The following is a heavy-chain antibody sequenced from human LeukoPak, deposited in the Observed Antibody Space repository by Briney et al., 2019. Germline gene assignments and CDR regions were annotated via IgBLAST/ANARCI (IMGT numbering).Heavy chain of an antibody. J-gene: IGHJ4*02. Sequence: GGSLRLSCAASGFTFSNYSMSWVRRAQGKGLEWVSRISGSDTSTYYADSVKGRFTISRDNSKNTLELQMNSLRAEDTAVYYCTKARSASSSSCYNYWGQGILVTVSS. V-gene: IGHV3-23*01. CDR3: TKARSASSSSCYNY. CDR2: ISGSDTST. D-gene: IGHD2-2*02. CDR1: GFTFSNYS.